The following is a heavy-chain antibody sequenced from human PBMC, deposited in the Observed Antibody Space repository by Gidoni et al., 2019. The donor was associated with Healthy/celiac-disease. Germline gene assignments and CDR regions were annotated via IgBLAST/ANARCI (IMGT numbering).Heavy chain of an antibody. V-gene: IGHV1-69*04. CDR3: ARERSPMGSGDAFDI. CDR1: GGTFSSYA. Sequence: QVQLVQSGAAVKKPGSSVTVSCKASGGTFSSYAISWVRQAPGQGLEWMGRFIPSRGIANYAQKFQGRVTITADKSTSTAYMELSSLRSEDTAVYYCARERSPMGSGDAFDIWGQGKMVTVSS. CDR2: FIPSRGIA. D-gene: IGHD2-8*01. J-gene: IGHJ3*02.